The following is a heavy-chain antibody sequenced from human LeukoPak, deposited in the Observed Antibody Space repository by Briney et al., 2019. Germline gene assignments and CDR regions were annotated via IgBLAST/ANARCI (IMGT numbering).Heavy chain of an antibody. CDR2: INSDGSST. CDR1: GFTFSSYW. V-gene: IGHV3-74*01. D-gene: IGHD4-17*01. CDR3: ARRTVTTLRYFDY. J-gene: IGHJ4*02. Sequence: GGPLRLSCAASGFTFSSYWMHWVRQAPGKGLVWVSRINSDGSSTSYADSVKGRFTISRDNAKNTLYLQMNSLRAEDTAVYYCARRTVTTLRYFDYWGQGTLVTVSS.